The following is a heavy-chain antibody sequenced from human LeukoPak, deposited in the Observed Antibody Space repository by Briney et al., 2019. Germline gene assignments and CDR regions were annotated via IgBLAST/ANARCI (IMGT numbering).Heavy chain of an antibody. D-gene: IGHD6-19*01. CDR2: VDSSWTP. Sequence: PLETLSLTCSISGGSTSGHICNWVRQSGGEGLGWVGRVDSSWTPYHPSFSGRVTVSLDPANRRFSLTLYSGTAADSAVYYCARIGFSGGWQPFDYWGRGTLVTVSS. V-gene: IGHV4-4*07. J-gene: IGHJ4*01. CDR1: GGSTSGHI. CDR3: ARIGFSGGWQPFDY.